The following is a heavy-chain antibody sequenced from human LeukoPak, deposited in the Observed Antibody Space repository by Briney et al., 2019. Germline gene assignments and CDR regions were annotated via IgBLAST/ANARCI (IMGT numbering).Heavy chain of an antibody. CDR3: TRVLAGRSGLMDF. CDR1: GFTLSGYW. Sequence: PGGSVRHFCAASGFTLSGYWMHWVRQAPGEGLVWVSRIDPDGITTNYADSVKGRFTTSRDNARNTLYLQMNSLTAEDTALYYCTRVLAGRSGLMDFWGRGTTVTVSS. J-gene: IGHJ6*02. CDR2: IDPDGITT. V-gene: IGHV3-74*01. D-gene: IGHD2-8*02.